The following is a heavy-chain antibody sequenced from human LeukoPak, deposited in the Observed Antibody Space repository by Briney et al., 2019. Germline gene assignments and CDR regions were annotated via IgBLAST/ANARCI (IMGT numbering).Heavy chain of an antibody. D-gene: IGHD6-19*01. CDR1: GFTFSNAW. V-gene: IGHV3-23*01. CDR2: ISGSGGST. J-gene: IGHJ4*02. Sequence: GGSLRLSCAASGFTFSNAWMSWVRQAPGKGLEWVSIISGSGGSTYHADSVKGRFTISRDNSKNTLYMQMNSLRAEDTAVYYCAKEGIAVSSSDYWGQGTLVTVSS. CDR3: AKEGIAVSSSDY.